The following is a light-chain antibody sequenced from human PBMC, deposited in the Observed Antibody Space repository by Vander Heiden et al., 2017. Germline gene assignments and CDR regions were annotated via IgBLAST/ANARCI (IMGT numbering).Light chain of an antibody. Sequence: SYELTQPPSVSVSPGQTASITCSGDKLGDKYACWYQQKPGQSPVLVIYQDSKRPSGIPERFSCSKSGNTATLTTSGTQAMDEADYYGQAWDSSTAKGWVFGGGTKLTVL. CDR3: QAWDSSTAKGWV. CDR1: KLGDKY. J-gene: IGLJ2*01. V-gene: IGLV3-1*01. CDR2: QDS.